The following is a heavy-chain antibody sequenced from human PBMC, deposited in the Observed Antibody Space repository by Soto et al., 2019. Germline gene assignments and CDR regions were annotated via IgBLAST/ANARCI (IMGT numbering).Heavy chain of an antibody. CDR3: ARGDRGGSGSPARYYYAGVDV. CDR1: GFTFSSYA. Sequence: DVQLLESGGHLVQPGGSLRLSCAASGFTFSSYAMSWVRQAPGKGLEWVSSVSAGGDMTYYSDSVKGRFTISRDNSNNALSLRMYRLRIEDTALYYCARGDRGGSGSPARYYYAGVDVWGQGTTVTGS. V-gene: IGHV3-23*01. D-gene: IGHD3-10*01. CDR2: VSAGGDMT. J-gene: IGHJ6*02.